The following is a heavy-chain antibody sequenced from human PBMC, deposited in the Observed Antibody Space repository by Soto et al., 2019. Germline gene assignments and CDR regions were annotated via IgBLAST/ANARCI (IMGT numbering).Heavy chain of an antibody. D-gene: IGHD3-10*01. Sequence: QVQLQESGPGLVKPSETLSLTCTVSGDSISSFYWSWIRQPPGKGLEWIGYTRSTNYNPSLKSGVTISVDTSLNQVSLRLTSVTAADTAVYYCARRGGGFGNWFDPWGQGTLVTVSS. CDR3: ARRGGGFGNWFDP. CDR1: GDSISSFY. CDR2: YTRST. V-gene: IGHV4-59*08. J-gene: IGHJ5*02.